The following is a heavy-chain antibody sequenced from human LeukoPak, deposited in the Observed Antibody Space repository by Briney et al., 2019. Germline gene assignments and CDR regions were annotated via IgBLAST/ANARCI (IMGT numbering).Heavy chain of an antibody. V-gene: IGHV1-8*01. CDR1: GYTFTSYD. CDR2: MNPNSGNT. CDR3: ARVVVLEWLAPIPDY. D-gene: IGHD3-3*01. Sequence: ASVKVSCKASGYTFTSYDTNWVRQATGQGLEWMGWMNPNSGNTGYAQKFQGRVTMTRNTSISTAYMELSSLRSEDTAVYYCARVVVLEWLAPIPDYWGQGTLVTVSS. J-gene: IGHJ4*02.